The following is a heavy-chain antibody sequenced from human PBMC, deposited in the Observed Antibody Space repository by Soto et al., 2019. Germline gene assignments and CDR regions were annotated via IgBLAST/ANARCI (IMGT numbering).Heavy chain of an antibody. D-gene: IGHD1-26*01. Sequence: ASVKVSCKASGGTFSSYAISWVRQAPGQGLEWMGGIIPIFGTANYAQKFQGRVTITADDSTSTAYMELSSLRSEDTAVYYCARAYVGANDAFDIWGQGTMVTVSS. J-gene: IGHJ3*02. V-gene: IGHV1-69*13. CDR2: IIPIFGTA. CDR3: ARAYVGANDAFDI. CDR1: GGTFSSYA.